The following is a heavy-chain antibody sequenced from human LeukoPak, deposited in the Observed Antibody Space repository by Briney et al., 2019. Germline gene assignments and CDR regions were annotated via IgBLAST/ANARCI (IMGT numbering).Heavy chain of an antibody. CDR1: GSSMTNYY. CDR3: ARGINVGATSF. CDR2: AHDGGTT. Sequence: PSETLSLTCSVSGSSMTNYYWSWVRQSPGKGLEWIGCAHDGGTTKYNPSLNSRVTISLDTPKNQFSLEVTSVTAADTAVYFCARGINVGATSFWGQGTLVTVSS. D-gene: IGHD1-26*01. V-gene: IGHV4-59*01. J-gene: IGHJ4*02.